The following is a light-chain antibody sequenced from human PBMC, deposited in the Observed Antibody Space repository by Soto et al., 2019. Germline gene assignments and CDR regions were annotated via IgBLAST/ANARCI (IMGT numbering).Light chain of an antibody. Sequence: QAVVTQPPSASGTPGQRVTISCSGSSSNIGSNYVYWYQQLPGTAPKLLIYRNNQRPSGVPDRFSGSKSGTSASLAISGLRSEDVADYYCAAWDDSLSGLVVFGGGTQLTVL. J-gene: IGLJ2*01. V-gene: IGLV1-47*01. CDR2: RNN. CDR1: SSNIGSNY. CDR3: AAWDDSLSGLVV.